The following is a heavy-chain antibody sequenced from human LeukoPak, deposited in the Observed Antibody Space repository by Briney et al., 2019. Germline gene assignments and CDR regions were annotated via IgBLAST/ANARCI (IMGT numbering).Heavy chain of an antibody. CDR3: ARDRHYDSSGYYYDGGYFQH. J-gene: IGHJ1*01. Sequence: GASVKVSCKASGYTFTSYGISWVRQAPGQGLEWMGWISAYNGNTNYAQKLQGRVTMTTDTSTSTAYMELRSLRSDDTAVYYCARDRHYDSSGYYYDGGYFQHWGQGTLVTVSS. CDR2: ISAYNGNT. V-gene: IGHV1-18*01. D-gene: IGHD3-22*01. CDR1: GYTFTSYG.